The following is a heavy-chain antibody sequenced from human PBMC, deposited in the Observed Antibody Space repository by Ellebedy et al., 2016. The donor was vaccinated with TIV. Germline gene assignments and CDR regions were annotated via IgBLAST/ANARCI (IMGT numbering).Heavy chain of an antibody. Sequence: GESLKISCAASGFTVSSSFMSWVRQAPGKGLEWVPVIYTDGGTNYTDSVLGRFDISRDSSKNTLYLQMNSLRADDTAVYYCARDPRGGGDYGDNWFDPWGQGTLVTVSS. CDR2: IYTDGGT. CDR1: GFTVSSSF. CDR3: ARDPRGGGDYGDNWFDP. D-gene: IGHD4-17*01. V-gene: IGHV3-66*01. J-gene: IGHJ5*02.